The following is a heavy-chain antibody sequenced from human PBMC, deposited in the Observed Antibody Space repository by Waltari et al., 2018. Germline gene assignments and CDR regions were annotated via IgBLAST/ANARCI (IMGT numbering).Heavy chain of an antibody. CDR2: MNPNSGNT. Sequence: QVQLVQSGAEVKQPGASVRVSCTASGYTFATYDINWVRQAPGQGLEYMGWMNPNSGNTGYAQKFQGRLTFTGDTSISTAYMELSSLTSEDTAVYYCASEPFYARWGQGTLVTVSS. CDR3: ASEPFYAR. D-gene: IGHD2-2*01. J-gene: IGHJ4*02. CDR1: GYTFATYD. V-gene: IGHV1-8*02.